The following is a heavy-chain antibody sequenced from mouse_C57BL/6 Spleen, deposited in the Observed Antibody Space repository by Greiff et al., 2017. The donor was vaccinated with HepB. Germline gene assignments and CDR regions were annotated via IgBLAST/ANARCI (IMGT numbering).Heavy chain of an antibody. Sequence: EVKLMESGGGLVKPGGSLKLSCAASGFTFSSYAMSWVRQTPEKRLEWVATISAGGSYTYYPDNVKGRFTISRDNAKNNLYLQMSHLKTEEKAKYDGESARRREDDRYFDVWGTGTTVTVSS. CDR3: ESARRREDDRYFDV. CDR1: GFTFSSYA. V-gene: IGHV5-4*03. J-gene: IGHJ1*03. D-gene: IGHD2-12*01. CDR2: ISAGGSYT.